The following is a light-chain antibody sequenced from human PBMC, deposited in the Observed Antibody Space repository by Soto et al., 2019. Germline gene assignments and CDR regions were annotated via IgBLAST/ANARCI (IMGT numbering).Light chain of an antibody. CDR2: AAS. V-gene: IGKV3-15*01. J-gene: IGKJ1*01. CDR1: QSVSSN. CDR3: QQYNNWPRT. Sequence: EIAMTQSPATLSVSPGERGTLSCRASQSVSSNLAWYQQKPGQAPRLLIYAASARATGIPARFSGSGSGTDFTLTISSLQSEDFAVYYCQQYNNWPRTFGQGTKVDNK.